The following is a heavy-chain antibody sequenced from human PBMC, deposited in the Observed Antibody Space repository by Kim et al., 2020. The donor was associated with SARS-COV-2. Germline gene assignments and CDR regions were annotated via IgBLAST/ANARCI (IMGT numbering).Heavy chain of an antibody. D-gene: IGHD4-17*01. CDR2: ISGSGGST. CDR1: GFTFSSYA. Sequence: GGSLRLSCAASGFTFSSYAMSWVRQAPGKGLEWVSAISGSGGSTYYAASVKGRFTISRDNSKNTLYLQMNSLRAEDTAVYYCAKDRDSYGDYASRTYYWGQGTLVTVSS. V-gene: IGHV3-23*01. J-gene: IGHJ4*02. CDR3: AKDRDSYGDYASRTYY.